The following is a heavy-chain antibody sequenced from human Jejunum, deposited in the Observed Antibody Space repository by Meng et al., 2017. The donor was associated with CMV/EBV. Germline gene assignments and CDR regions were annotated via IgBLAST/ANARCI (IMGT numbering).Heavy chain of an antibody. CDR2: IDPNTGNP. Sequence: HVQLVQSGSEYKQPGASVKVSCRPSGYTFTSYVINWVRQAPGQGPDWMGWIDPNTGNPTYDQGFTGRFVFSLDTSVSTAYLQINSLRADDTAVYYCARDSPLDGYSLLDYWGQGTLVTVSS. CDR3: ARDSPLDGYSLLDY. CDR1: GYTFTSYV. D-gene: IGHD5-24*01. V-gene: IGHV7-4-1*02. J-gene: IGHJ4*02.